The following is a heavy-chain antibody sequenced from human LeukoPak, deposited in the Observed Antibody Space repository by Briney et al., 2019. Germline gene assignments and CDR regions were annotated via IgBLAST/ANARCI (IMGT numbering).Heavy chain of an antibody. J-gene: IGHJ4*02. CDR3: ARSPSRSTSSYTFGY. CDR2: IYYSGST. D-gene: IGHD2-2*02. V-gene: IGHV4-61*01. Sequence: PSETLSLTCTVSGGSVSNDNCYWVWIRQPPGKGLEWIGNIYYSGSTNYNPSLKSRVTMSVDTSKNQFSLKLSSVTAADTAVYFCARSPSRSTSSYTFGYRGQGTLASVSS. CDR1: GGSVSNDNCY.